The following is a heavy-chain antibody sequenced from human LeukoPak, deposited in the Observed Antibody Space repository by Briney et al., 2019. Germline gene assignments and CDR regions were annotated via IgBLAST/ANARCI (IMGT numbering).Heavy chain of an antibody. D-gene: IGHD3-22*01. V-gene: IGHV4-39*01. CDR3: ARYLVVTDAFDI. J-gene: IGHJ3*02. CDR1: GGSISSSSYY. Sequence: SETLSLTCTVSGGSISSSSYYWGWIRQPPGKGLEWIGSIYYSGSTCYNPSLKSRVTISVDTSKNQFSLKLSSVTAADTAVYYCARYLVVTDAFDIWGQGTMVTVSS. CDR2: IYYSGST.